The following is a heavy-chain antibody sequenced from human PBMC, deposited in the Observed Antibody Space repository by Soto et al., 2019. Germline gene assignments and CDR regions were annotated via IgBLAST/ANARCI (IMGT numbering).Heavy chain of an antibody. CDR1: GGTFSSYA. V-gene: IGHV1-69*13. D-gene: IGHD3-10*01. CDR3: ADNPGGGSGRNWFDP. Sequence: ASVKVSCKASGGTFSSYAISWVRQAPGQGLEWMGGIIPIFGTANYAQKFQGRVTITADESTSTAYMELSSLRSEDTAVYYCADNPGGGSGRNWFDPWGQGTLVTVS. CDR2: IIPIFGTA. J-gene: IGHJ5*02.